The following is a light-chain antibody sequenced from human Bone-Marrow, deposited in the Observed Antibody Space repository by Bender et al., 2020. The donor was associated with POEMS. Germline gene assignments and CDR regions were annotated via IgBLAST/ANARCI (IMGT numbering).Light chain of an antibody. J-gene: IGLJ3*02. CDR3: SSWDDSLSGWV. Sequence: QSVLTQPPSASGTPGQRVTISCSGSSSNIGGKTVNWYQQLPGTAPKLLIYSNDQRPSGVPDRFSGSQSGTSASLAISGLQSEDEGDYYCSSWDDSLSGWVFGGGTKLTVL. CDR2: SND. CDR1: SSNIGGKT. V-gene: IGLV1-44*01.